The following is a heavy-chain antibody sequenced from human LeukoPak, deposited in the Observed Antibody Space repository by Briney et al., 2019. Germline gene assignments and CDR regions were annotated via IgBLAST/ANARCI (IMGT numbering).Heavy chain of an antibody. J-gene: IGHJ4*02. Sequence: SVKVSCKASGGTFSSYAISWVRQAPGQGLEWMGGIIPIFGTANYAQKFQGRVTITTDESTSTAYMELRSLRSDDTAVYYCARVLFEYSSSSGGDYWGQGTLVTVSS. CDR2: IIPIFGTA. CDR1: GGTFSSYA. V-gene: IGHV1-69*05. CDR3: ARVLFEYSSSSGGDY. D-gene: IGHD6-6*01.